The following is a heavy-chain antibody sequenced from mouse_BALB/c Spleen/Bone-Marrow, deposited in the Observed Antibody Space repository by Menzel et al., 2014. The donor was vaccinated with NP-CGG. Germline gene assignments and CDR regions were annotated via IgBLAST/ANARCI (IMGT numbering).Heavy chain of an antibody. V-gene: IGHV1-18*01. CDR1: GYSFTDYY. Sequence: VQLQQSGPVLVKPGASVKISCKASGYSFTDYYMHWVQQRHGKSLEWIGRVNPNNGGTNYNQKLKGKASFTVDKSSSTAYMELRSLTSEDSAVYFCARDYDYGCAYGGQGTLVTVSA. CDR3: ARDYDYGCAY. J-gene: IGHJ3*01. CDR2: VNPNNGGT. D-gene: IGHD2-4*01.